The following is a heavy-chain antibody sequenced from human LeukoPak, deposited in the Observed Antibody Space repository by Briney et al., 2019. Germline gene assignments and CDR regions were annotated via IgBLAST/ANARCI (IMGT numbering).Heavy chain of an antibody. V-gene: IGHV3-7*01. Sequence: GGSLRLSCAASGFTFSSYWMSWVRQAPGKGLEWVANIKEDGSEKYYVDSVKGRFTISRDNAKKSLFLQMNSLRVEDTAVYYCARGRNLAVWGQGTTVTVSS. J-gene: IGHJ6*02. CDR2: IKEDGSEK. CDR1: GFTFSSYW. CDR3: ARGRNLAV.